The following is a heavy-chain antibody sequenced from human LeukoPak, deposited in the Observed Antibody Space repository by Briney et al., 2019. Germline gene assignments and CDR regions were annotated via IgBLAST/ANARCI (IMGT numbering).Heavy chain of an antibody. J-gene: IGHJ3*02. CDR2: IRYDGSNK. V-gene: IGHV3-30*02. D-gene: IGHD3-22*01. CDR3: ARELYDSSGYYYDGYAFDI. CDR1: GFTFSSYG. Sequence: GGSLRLSCAASGFTFSSYGMHWVRQAPGKGLEWVAFIRYDGSNKYYADSVKGRFTISRDNSKNTLYLQMNSLRAEDTAVYYCARELYDSSGYYYDGYAFDIWGQGTMVTVSS.